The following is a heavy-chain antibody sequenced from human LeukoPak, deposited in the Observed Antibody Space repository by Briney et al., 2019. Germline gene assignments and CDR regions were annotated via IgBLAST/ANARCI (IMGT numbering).Heavy chain of an antibody. Sequence: SETLSLTCAVSGGSISSGGYSWSWIRQPPGKGLEWIGYIYHSGSTYYNPSLKSRVTISVDRSKNQFSLKLSSVTAADTAVYYCAKAGSGYNFGGFVWGQGTLVTVSS. CDR1: GGSISSGGYS. V-gene: IGHV4-30-2*01. CDR2: IYHSGST. J-gene: IGHJ4*02. CDR3: AKAGSGYNFGGFV. D-gene: IGHD5-18*01.